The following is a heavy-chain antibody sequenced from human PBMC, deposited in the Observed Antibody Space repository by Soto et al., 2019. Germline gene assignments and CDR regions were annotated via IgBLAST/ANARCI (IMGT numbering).Heavy chain of an antibody. CDR3: AKDEEGDFDI. D-gene: IGHD2-21*01. CDR2: IIPSSGST. CDR1: GYTFTDYH. Sequence: ASVKVSCKASGYTFTDYHMHWLRQSPGQGVEWMGWIIPSSGSTNYAQKFQGRVTMTRDTSITTAYMELSSLRAEDTAVYYCAKDEEGDFDIWGQGTMVTVSS. J-gene: IGHJ3*02. V-gene: IGHV1-2*02.